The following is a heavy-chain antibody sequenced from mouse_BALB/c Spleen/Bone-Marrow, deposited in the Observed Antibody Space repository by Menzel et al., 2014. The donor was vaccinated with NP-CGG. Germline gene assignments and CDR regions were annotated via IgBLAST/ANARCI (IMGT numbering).Heavy chain of an antibody. D-gene: IGHD1-2*01. CDR3: ARPQFISGRYYAMDY. V-gene: IGHV1-63*01. CDR2: IYPGSGNT. Sequence: QVQLQQSGAELVRPGTSVKVSCKASGYAFTNYWLDWVKQSPGHGLEWIGDIYPGSGNTYFNEKFKGKATLTADKSSSTAYMQLSSLTSEDSAVYFCARPQFISGRYYAMDYWGQGTSVTVSS. J-gene: IGHJ4*01. CDR1: GYAFTNYW.